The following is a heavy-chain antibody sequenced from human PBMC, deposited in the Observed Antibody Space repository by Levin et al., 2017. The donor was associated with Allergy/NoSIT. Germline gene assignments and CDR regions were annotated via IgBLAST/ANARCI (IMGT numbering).Heavy chain of an antibody. CDR3: ARFSVGRTNQWLAPGGYYFDY. V-gene: IGHV4-31*02. CDR2: IYYSGST. CDR1: GGSISSGGYY. D-gene: IGHD6-19*01. Sequence: RSQTLSLTCTVSGGSISSGGYYWSWIRQHPGKGLEWIGYIYYSGSTYYNPSLKSRVTISVDTSKNQFSLKLSSVTAADTAVYYCARFSVGRTNQWLAPGGYYFDYWGQGTLVTVSS. J-gene: IGHJ4*02.